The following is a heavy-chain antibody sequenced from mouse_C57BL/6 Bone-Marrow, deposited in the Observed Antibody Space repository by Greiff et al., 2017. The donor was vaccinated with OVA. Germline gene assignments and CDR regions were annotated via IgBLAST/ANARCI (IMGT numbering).Heavy chain of an antibody. CDR2: IYPGSGNT. Sequence: QVQLQQSGAELVRPGASVKLSCKASGYTFTDYYINWVKQRPGQGLEWIARIYPGSGNTYYNEKFKGKATLTAEKSSSTAYMQLSSLTSEDSAVYFCAGNGVYYFDYWGQGTTLTVSS. CDR3: AGNGVYYFDY. CDR1: GYTFTDYY. V-gene: IGHV1-76*01. J-gene: IGHJ2*01.